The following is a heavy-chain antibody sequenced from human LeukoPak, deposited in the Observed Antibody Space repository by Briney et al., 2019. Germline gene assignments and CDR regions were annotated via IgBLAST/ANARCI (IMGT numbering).Heavy chain of an antibody. Sequence: SVKVSCEASGGTFSSYAISWVRQAPGQGLEWMGGIIPIFGTANYAQKFQGRVTITTDESTSTAYMELSSLRSEDTAVYYCARAYYYDSSEYWYFDLWGRGTLVTVSS. J-gene: IGHJ2*01. CDR3: ARAYYYDSSEYWYFDL. CDR2: IIPIFGTA. CDR1: GGTFSSYA. D-gene: IGHD3-22*01. V-gene: IGHV1-69*05.